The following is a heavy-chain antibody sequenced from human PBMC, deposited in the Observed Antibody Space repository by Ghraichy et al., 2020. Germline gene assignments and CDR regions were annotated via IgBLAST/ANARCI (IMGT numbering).Heavy chain of an antibody. J-gene: IGHJ3*02. Sequence: SQTLSLTCTVSGGSLNNYYWNWIRQPPGKGLEWIASIYFSGYTNYNPSLKSRVTISMDTSKGQFSLKMTSVTSADTAVYYCSRDYDNDSFEMWGQGTMVTVSS. CDR2: IYFSGYT. CDR1: GGSLNNYY. D-gene: IGHD3-16*01. CDR3: SRDYDNDSFEM. V-gene: IGHV4-59*01.